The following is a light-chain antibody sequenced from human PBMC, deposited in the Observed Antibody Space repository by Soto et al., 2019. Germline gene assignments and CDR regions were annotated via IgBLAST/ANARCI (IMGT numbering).Light chain of an antibody. CDR2: EVS. Sequence: QPASVSGSPGQSITISCTGTSSDVGSHNLVSWYQQHPGQAPKLMIYEVSKRPLGVSARFSASKSGNTASLTISGLQAEDEADYYCCSYGGSRAVFGGGTQLTVL. CDR3: CSYGGSRAV. V-gene: IGLV2-23*02. CDR1: SSDVGSHNL. J-gene: IGLJ7*01.